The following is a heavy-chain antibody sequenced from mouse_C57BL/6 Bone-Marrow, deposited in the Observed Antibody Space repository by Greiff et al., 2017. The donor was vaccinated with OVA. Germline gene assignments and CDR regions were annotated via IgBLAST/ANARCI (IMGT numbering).Heavy chain of an antibody. Sequence: VQLVESGGGLVKPGGSLKLSCAASGFTFSDYGMPWVRQAPEKGLEWVAYISSGSSNIYYADTVKGRFTISRDNAKNTLFLQMTSLRSEDTAMDYCARSPRWVYAMDYWGQGTAVTVSS. J-gene: IGHJ4*01. V-gene: IGHV5-17*01. CDR2: ISSGSSNI. D-gene: IGHD4-1*01. CDR3: ARSPRWVYAMDY. CDR1: GFTFSDYG.